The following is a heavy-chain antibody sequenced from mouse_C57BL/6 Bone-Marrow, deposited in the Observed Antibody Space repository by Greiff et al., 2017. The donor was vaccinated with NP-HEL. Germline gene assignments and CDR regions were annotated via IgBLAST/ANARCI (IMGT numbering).Heavy chain of an antibody. CDR1: GYTFTDYY. D-gene: IGHD3-3*01. J-gene: IGHJ1*03. V-gene: IGHV1-26*01. Sequence: VQLQQSGPELVKPGASVKISCKASGYTFTDYYMNWVKQSHGKSLEWIGDINPNNGGTSYNQKFKGKATLTVDKSSSTAYMKLRSLTSEDSAVYYCARRGGTFYWYFDVWGTGTTVTVSS. CDR2: INPNNGGT. CDR3: ARRGGTFYWYFDV.